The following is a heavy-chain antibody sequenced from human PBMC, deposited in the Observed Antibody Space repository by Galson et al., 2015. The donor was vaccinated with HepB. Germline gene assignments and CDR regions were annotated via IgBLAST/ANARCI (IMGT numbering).Heavy chain of an antibody. CDR3: ASSGYSSSWRFDY. V-gene: IGHV3-33*08. Sequence: SLRLSCAASGFTFSSYGMHWVRQAPGKGLEWVAVIWYDGSNKYYADSVKGRFTISRDNSKNTLYLQMNSLRAEDTAVYYCASSGYSSSWRFDYWGQGTLVTVSS. CDR2: IWYDGSNK. D-gene: IGHD6-13*01. CDR1: GFTFSSYG. J-gene: IGHJ4*02.